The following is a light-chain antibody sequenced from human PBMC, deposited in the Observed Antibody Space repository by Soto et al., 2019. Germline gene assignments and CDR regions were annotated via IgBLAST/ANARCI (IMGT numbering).Light chain of an antibody. CDR3: QQRSNWPPVT. J-gene: IGKJ2*01. Sequence: EIVLTQSPATLSLSPGERATLSCRASQSVSSYLAWYQQKPGQAPRLLIYDASNRATGIPARFSGSGSGTDCTLTISNLEPEDFAVYYCQQRSNWPPVTFGQGTKLEIK. CDR2: DAS. V-gene: IGKV3-11*01. CDR1: QSVSSY.